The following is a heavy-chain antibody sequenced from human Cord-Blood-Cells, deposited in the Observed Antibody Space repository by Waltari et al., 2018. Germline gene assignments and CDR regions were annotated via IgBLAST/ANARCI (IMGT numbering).Heavy chain of an antibody. CDR1: GFTFDAFA. J-gene: IGHJ4*02. Sequence: EVQLVESGGGLGQPGRSLRLSGAASGFTFDAFAMSWVRQCPGKGLEWVSGISWNSGSIGYADSVKGRFTISRDNAKNSLYLQMNSLRAEDTALYYCAKVGDSSGWYFDYWGQGTLVTVSS. CDR2: ISWNSGSI. CDR3: AKVGDSSGWYFDY. V-gene: IGHV3-9*01. D-gene: IGHD6-19*01.